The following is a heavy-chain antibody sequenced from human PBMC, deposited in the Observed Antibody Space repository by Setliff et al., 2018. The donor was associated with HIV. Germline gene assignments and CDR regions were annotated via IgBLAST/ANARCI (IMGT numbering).Heavy chain of an antibody. CDR3: ARGKGVGGVVITGGLDV. V-gene: IGHV1-8*01. CDR2: MNPNTGVS. CDR1: GHTFTNVD. Sequence: ASVKVSCKASGHTFTNVDIHWLRRATGQGLEWMGWMNPNTGVSGYALKFQARVTMTRDTSISTAYMELSSLTSEDTAVYYCARGKGVGGVVITGGLDVWGKGTTV. D-gene: IGHD3-10*01. J-gene: IGHJ6*03.